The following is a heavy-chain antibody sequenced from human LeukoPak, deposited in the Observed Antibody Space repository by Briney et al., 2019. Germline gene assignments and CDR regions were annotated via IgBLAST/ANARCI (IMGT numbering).Heavy chain of an antibody. CDR2: ISYDGSNK. D-gene: IGHD6-13*01. J-gene: IGHJ6*02. CDR1: GFTFSSYG. CDR3: AKDSSSWYYYYYGMDV. V-gene: IGHV3-30*18. Sequence: GGSLRLSCAASGFTFSSYGMHWVRQAPGKGLEGVAVISYDGSNKYYADSVKGRFTISRDNSKNTPYLQMNSLRAEDTAVYYCAKDSSSWYYYYYGMDVWGQGTTVTVSS.